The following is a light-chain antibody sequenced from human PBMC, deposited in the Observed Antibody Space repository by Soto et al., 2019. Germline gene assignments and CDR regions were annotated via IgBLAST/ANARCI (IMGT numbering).Light chain of an antibody. Sequence: EIVLTQSPGTLSLSPGERATLSCRASQSVSSSYLAWYPQKPGQAPRLLIYGASSRSTGIPDRFSGSGSGTDFTLIISRLGPEDFAVYYCQRYGSSPRTFGQGTKVEIK. J-gene: IGKJ1*01. V-gene: IGKV3-20*01. CDR2: GAS. CDR1: QSVSSSY. CDR3: QRYGSSPRT.